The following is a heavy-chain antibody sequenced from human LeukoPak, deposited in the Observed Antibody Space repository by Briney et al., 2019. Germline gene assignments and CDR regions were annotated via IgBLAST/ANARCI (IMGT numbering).Heavy chain of an antibody. Sequence: GGSLRLSCTASGFRFSNYAMNWVRQAPGKGLGWVSAISGSGGSTYYADSVKGRFTISRDNPKNTLYLQMNSLRAEDTAVYYCAKDHTQMTRWFDPWGQGTLVTVSS. V-gene: IGHV3-23*01. D-gene: IGHD2-15*01. CDR3: AKDHTQMTRWFDP. J-gene: IGHJ5*02. CDR2: ISGSGGST. CDR1: GFRFSNYA.